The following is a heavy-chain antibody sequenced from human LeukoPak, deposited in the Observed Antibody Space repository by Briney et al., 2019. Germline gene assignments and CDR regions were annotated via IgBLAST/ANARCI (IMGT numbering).Heavy chain of an antibody. CDR3: AREDYGLVYFDY. J-gene: IGHJ4*02. Sequence: GGSLRLSCAASGFTVSSKDMSWVRQAPGKGLEWVSAIYSGGTTYYADSVKGRFTISRDNSKNTLYFQMNSLRPEDTAVYYCAREDYGLVYFDYWGQGTLVTVSS. CDR2: IYSGGTT. V-gene: IGHV3-53*05. D-gene: IGHD4-17*01. CDR1: GFTVSSKD.